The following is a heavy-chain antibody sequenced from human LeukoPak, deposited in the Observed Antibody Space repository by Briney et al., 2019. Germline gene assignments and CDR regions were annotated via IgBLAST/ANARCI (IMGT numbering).Heavy chain of an antibody. CDR1: GFTFSDFH. CDR3: ACPYRSRFDY. V-gene: IGHV3-11*01. D-gene: IGHD6-13*01. CDR2: TTNSGSDI. J-gene: IGHJ4*02. Sequence: GGSLRLSCVVSGFTFSDFHMSWLRQAPGKGLEWISYTTNSGSDIEYADSAKGRFTISWDNAKKSLYLEMNTLRAEDTAIYYCACPYRSRFDYWGQGTLVTVSS.